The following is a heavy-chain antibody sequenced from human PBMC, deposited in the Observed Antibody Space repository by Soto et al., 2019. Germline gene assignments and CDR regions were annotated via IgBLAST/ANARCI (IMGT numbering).Heavy chain of an antibody. CDR3: ARVLVPRANGYYYGMDV. V-gene: IGHV5-51*01. J-gene: IGHJ6*02. CDR1: GYSFTSYW. D-gene: IGHD2-8*01. CDR2: IYPGDSDT. Sequence: PGESLKISCKGSGYSFTSYWIGWVRQMPGKGLEWMGIIYPGDSDTRYSPSFQGQVTISADKSISTAYLQWSSLKASDTAMYYCARVLVPRANGYYYGMDVWGQGTTVTVSS.